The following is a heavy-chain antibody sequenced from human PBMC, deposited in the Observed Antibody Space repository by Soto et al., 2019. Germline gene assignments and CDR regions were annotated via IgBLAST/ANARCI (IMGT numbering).Heavy chain of an antibody. CDR1: GGSISSGDYS. Sequence: LSLTCTVSGGSISSGDYSWSWIRQPPGKGLEWIGYMYGAGLTYYNPSLKSRVTISVDKSKNQFSLNLSSVTAADTALYYCARAPAGPSPRWDVWGQGTTVTVSS. CDR3: ARAPAGPSPRWDV. D-gene: IGHD3-10*01. CDR2: MYGAGLT. J-gene: IGHJ6*02. V-gene: IGHV4-30-2*01.